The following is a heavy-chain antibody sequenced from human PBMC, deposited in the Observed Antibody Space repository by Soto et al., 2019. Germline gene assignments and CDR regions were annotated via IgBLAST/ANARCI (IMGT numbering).Heavy chain of an antibody. J-gene: IGHJ6*03. D-gene: IGHD5-12*01. CDR2: IIPILGIA. CDR3: ASSGDSGYDSPYYYYMDV. V-gene: IGHV1-69*02. CDR1: GGTFSSYT. Sequence: SVKVSCKASGGTFSSYTISWVRQAPGQGLEWMGRIIPILGIANYTQKFQGRVTITADKSTSTAYMELSSLRSEDTAVYYCASSGDSGYDSPYYYYMDVWGKGTTVTVSS.